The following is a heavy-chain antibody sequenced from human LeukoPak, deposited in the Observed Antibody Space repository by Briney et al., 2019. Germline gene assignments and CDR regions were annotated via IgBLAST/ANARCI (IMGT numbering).Heavy chain of an antibody. CDR1: GFTFSSYA. Sequence: GGSLRLSCAASGFTFSSYAMHWVRRAPGKGLEYVSAISSNGGSTYYANSVEGRFTISRDNSKNTLYLQMGSLRAEDMAVYYCARSRDILTGEDAFDIWGQGTMVTVSS. V-gene: IGHV3-64*01. J-gene: IGHJ3*02. CDR2: ISSNGGST. CDR3: ARSRDILTGEDAFDI. D-gene: IGHD3-9*01.